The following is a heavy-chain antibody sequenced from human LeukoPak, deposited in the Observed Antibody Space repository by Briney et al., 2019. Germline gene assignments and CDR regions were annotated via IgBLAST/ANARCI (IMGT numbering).Heavy chain of an antibody. CDR2: INPSGGST. V-gene: IGHV1-46*01. J-gene: IGHJ4*02. CDR3: ARVVYIVATFDY. D-gene: IGHD5-12*01. CDR1: GYTFTSYD. Sequence: ASVKVSCKASGYTFTSYDINWVRQATGQGLEWMGIINPSGGSTNYAQKFQGRVTMTRDTSTSTVYMELSSLRSEDTAVYYCARVVYIVATFDYWGQGTLVTVSS.